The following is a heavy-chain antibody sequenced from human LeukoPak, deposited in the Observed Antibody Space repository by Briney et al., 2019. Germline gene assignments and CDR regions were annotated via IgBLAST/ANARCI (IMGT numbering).Heavy chain of an antibody. CDR3: ARDSYGYGGAFDI. D-gene: IGHD5-18*01. CDR2: INPSGGST. V-gene: IGHV1-46*01. Sequence: GASVKVSCKASGYTFTGYYMHWVRQAPGQGFEWMGIINPSGGSTNYAQKFQGRVTMTRDTSTSTVYMEVSSLRSEDTAVYYCARDSYGYGGAFDIWGQGTMVTVSS. CDR1: GYTFTGYY. J-gene: IGHJ3*02.